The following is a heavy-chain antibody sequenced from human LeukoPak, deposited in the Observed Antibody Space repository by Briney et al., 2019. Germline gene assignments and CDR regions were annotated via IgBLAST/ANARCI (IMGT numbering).Heavy chain of an antibody. CDR2: ISGSGGST. V-gene: IGHV3-23*01. D-gene: IGHD6-6*01. CDR3: AKHEGSSIAARPGT. J-gene: IGHJ5*02. Sequence: GGSLRLSCAASGFTFGSYAMSWVRQAPGKGLEWVSAISGSGGSTYYADSVKGRFTISRDNSKNTLYLQMNSLRAEDTAVYYCAKHEGSSIAARPGTWGQGTLVTVSS. CDR1: GFTFGSYA.